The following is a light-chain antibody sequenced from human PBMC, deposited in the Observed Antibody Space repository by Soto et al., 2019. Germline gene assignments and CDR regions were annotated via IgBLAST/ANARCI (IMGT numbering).Light chain of an antibody. J-gene: IGLJ3*02. CDR3: AAWDDSLNVWV. Sequence: QSVRTQPPSASGTPGQRVTISCSGSSSNIGSNTVNWYQQLPGTAPKLLIYSNNQRPSGVPDRFSGSKSGTSASLAISGLQSEDEAHYYCAAWDDSLNVWVFGGGTKLTVL. V-gene: IGLV1-44*01. CDR1: SSNIGSNT. CDR2: SNN.